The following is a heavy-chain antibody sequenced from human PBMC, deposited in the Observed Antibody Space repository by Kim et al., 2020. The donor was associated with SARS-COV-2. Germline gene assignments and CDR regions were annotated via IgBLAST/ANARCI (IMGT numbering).Heavy chain of an antibody. CDR2: IYYVGGT. J-gene: IGHJ4*02. CDR3: ARYKGYCSGGSCYGTFDY. V-gene: IGHV4-39*01. Sequence: SETLSLTCTVSGGSISSSSYYWGWIRQPPGKGLEWIGIIYYVGGTYYNPSLKSRVTISVDTSKNQFSLKLSSVTAADTAVYYCARYKGYCSGGSCYGTFDYWGQGTLVTVYS. CDR1: GGSISSSSYY. D-gene: IGHD2-15*01.